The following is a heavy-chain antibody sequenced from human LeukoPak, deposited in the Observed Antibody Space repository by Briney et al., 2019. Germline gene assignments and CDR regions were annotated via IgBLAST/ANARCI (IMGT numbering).Heavy chain of an antibody. CDR3: ARSRGYSGFVY. V-gene: IGHV4-59*01. J-gene: IGHJ4*02. CDR2: TYYNVST. D-gene: IGHD5-12*01. Sequence: SETLSLTCTVSGGSITGYYWNWIRRPPGKGLEWIGFTYYNVSTNYNPSLRSRLTISVDTSKNQLSLKLNSVTAADTAVYYCARSRGYSGFVYWGQGTLVSVSS. CDR1: GGSITGYY.